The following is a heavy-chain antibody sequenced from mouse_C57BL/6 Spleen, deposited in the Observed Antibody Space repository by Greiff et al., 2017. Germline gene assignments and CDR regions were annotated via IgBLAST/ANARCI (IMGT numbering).Heavy chain of an antibody. CDR2: IYPGDGDT. Sequence: LVESGPELVKPGASVKISCKASGYAFSSSWMNWVKQRPGKGLEWIGRIYPGDGDTNYNGKFKGKATLTADKSSSTAYMQLSSLTSEDSAVYFCARSEYYGWDYWGQGTSVTVSS. CDR1: GYAFSSSW. J-gene: IGHJ4*01. D-gene: IGHD1-1*01. V-gene: IGHV1-82*01. CDR3: ARSEYYGWDY.